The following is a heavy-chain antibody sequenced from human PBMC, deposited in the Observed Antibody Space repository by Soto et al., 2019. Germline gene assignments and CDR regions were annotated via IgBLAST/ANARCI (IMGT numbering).Heavy chain of an antibody. CDR3: LICDFWSGDEFDI. Sequence: GGSLRLSCAASGFTFSSYWMHWVRQAPGKGLVWVSRINSDGSSTSYADSVKGRFTISRDNAKNTLYLQMNSLRAEDTAVYYWLICDFWSGDEFDIWGQGTMVNVSS. D-gene: IGHD3-3*01. J-gene: IGHJ3*02. V-gene: IGHV3-74*01. CDR2: INSDGSST. CDR1: GFTFSSYW.